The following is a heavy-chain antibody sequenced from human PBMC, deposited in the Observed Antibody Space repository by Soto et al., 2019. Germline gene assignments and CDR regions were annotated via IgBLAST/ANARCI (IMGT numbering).Heavy chain of an antibody. J-gene: IGHJ4*02. D-gene: IGHD2-15*01. CDR2: IYYSGRT. CDR3: ARARGAKDFDF. V-gene: IGHV4-30-4*01. CDR1: GGSISSGDYY. Sequence: QVQLQESGPGLVKPSQTLSLTCTVSGGSISSGDYYWSWIRQPPGKGLEWIGYIYYSGRTYYNPAPKNRVSIAVDTSYDQVSMKLGSVTASDPAVFHCARARGAKDFDFWGQGTLV.